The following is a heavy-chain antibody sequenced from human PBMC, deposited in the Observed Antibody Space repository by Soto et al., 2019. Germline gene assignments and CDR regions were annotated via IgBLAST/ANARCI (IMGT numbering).Heavy chain of an antibody. Sequence: ASVKVSCKASGYTFTSYGISLVRQAPGQGLEWMGWISAYHGNTTYAQKLPGRVTMTTDTSTSTAYMELRSLRSDVAAVYYSARGYDILTGVDYWGSATLVTVSS. CDR1: GYTFTSYG. CDR2: ISAYHGNT. CDR3: ARGYDILTGVDY. V-gene: IGHV1-18*04. J-gene: IGHJ4*01. D-gene: IGHD3-9*01.